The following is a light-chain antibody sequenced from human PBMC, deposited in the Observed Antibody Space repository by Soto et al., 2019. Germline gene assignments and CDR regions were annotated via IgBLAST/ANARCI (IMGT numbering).Light chain of an antibody. CDR1: NSNIGSNT. CDR2: SNN. J-gene: IGLJ1*01. CDR3: ATWDDSLNGYV. V-gene: IGLV1-44*01. Sequence: QSALTXTPSASATPGQRVTISCSGTNSNIGSNTIAWYQQLPGTAPKRLIHSNNQRPSGVPDRFSASKSGTSASLAISGLQSEDEADYYCATWDDSLNGYVFGTGTKVTVL.